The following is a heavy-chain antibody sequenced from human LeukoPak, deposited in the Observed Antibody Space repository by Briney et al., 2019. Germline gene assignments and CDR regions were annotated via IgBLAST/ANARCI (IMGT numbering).Heavy chain of an antibody. V-gene: IGHV3-73*01. CDR2: IRSKANSYAT. CDR1: GFTFSGSA. CDR3: TRSCSSTSCHRQRYYYYYYYMDV. D-gene: IGHD2-2*01. Sequence: GGSLKLSCAASGFTFSGSAMHWVRQASGKGLEGVGRIRSKANSYATAYAASVKGRFTISRDDSKNTAYLRMNSLKTEDTAVYYCTRSCSSTSCHRQRYYYYYYYMDVWGKGTTVTVSS. J-gene: IGHJ6*03.